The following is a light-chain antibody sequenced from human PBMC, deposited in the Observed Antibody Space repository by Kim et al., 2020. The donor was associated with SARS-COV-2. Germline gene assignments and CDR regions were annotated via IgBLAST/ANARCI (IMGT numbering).Light chain of an antibody. V-gene: IGLV1-47*01. CDR2: RNN. Sequence: GQRVTISCSGSSSNIGSNYVYWYQQLPGTAPKLLIYRNNQRPSGVPDRFSGSKSGTSASLASSGLRSEDEADYYCAAWDDSLSGRVFGGGTKLTVL. J-gene: IGLJ3*02. CDR1: SSNIGSNY. CDR3: AAWDDSLSGRV.